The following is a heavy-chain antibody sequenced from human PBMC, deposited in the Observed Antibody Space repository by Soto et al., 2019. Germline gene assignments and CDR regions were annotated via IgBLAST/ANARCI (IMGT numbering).Heavy chain of an antibody. CDR2: IIPIFGTA. D-gene: IGHD6-19*01. J-gene: IGHJ6*04. CDR3: AKVRYSSPMGYYYGMDV. Sequence: ASVKVSCKASRVAFSKFIVTWVRQAPGLGLEWVGGIIPIFGTANYAQKFQGRVTITADESTSTSYMEVNNLRSEDTAVYYCAKVRYSSPMGYYYGMDVWGEGTTVTVSS. V-gene: IGHV1-69*13. CDR1: RVAFSKFI.